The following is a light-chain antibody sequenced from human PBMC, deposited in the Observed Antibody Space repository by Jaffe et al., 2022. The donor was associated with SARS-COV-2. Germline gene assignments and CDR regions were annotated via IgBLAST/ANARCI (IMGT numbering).Light chain of an antibody. CDR3: SSYAGNYNFGV. CDR1: SSDVGGYNY. V-gene: IGLV2-8*01. Sequence: QSALTQPPSASGSPGQSVTISCTGTSSDVGGYNYVSWYQQHPGKAPKLMIYEVTKRPSGVPDRFSGSRSGNTASLTVSGLQAEDEADYYCSSYAGNYNFGVFGGGTKLTVL. CDR2: EVT. J-gene: IGLJ3*02.